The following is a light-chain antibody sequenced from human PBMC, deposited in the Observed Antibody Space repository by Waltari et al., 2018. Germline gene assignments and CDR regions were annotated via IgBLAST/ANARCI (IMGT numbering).Light chain of an antibody. CDR1: SGHSNYP. CDR3: QTWGTGFVV. Sequence: QLVLTQSPSASASLGGSVKPTCTLSSGHSNYPIPWHQQQPEKGPRYLMRLNSDGRHRTGAGIPDRFSGSSSGAERYLTISSLQSEDEADYYCQTWGTGFVVFGGGTKLTVL. V-gene: IGLV4-69*01. CDR2: LNSDGRH. J-gene: IGLJ2*01.